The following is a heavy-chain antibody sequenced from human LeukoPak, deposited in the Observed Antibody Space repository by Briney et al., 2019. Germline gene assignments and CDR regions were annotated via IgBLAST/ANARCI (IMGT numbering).Heavy chain of an antibody. CDR3: ARGTVTMDY. CDR1: GASFSSGGYS. D-gene: IGHD4-17*01. Sequence: SETLSLTCAVSGASFSSGGYSWTWIRQPPGKGLEWIGYISSTGSTYYNPSLKSRVTISIDSSKNQFSLNLSSVTAADTAVYYCARGTVTMDYWGRGTLVTVSS. V-gene: IGHV4-30-4*07. CDR2: ISSTGST. J-gene: IGHJ4*01.